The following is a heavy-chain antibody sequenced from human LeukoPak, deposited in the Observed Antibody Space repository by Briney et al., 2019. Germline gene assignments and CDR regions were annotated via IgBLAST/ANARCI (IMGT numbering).Heavy chain of an antibody. CDR2: ISYDGSNK. Sequence: GGSLRLSCAASGFTFSSYGMHWVRQAPGKGLEWVAVISYDGSNKYYADSVKGRFTISRDNSKNTLYLQMNSLRAEDTAVYYCARAIEVAGWDHNWFDPWGQGTLVTVSS. CDR3: ARAIEVAGWDHNWFDP. V-gene: IGHV3-30*03. CDR1: GFTFSSYG. D-gene: IGHD6-19*01. J-gene: IGHJ5*02.